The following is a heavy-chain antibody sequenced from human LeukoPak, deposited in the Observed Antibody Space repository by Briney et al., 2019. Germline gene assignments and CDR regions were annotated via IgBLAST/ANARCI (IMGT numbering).Heavy chain of an antibody. CDR1: GFTFNSYA. D-gene: IGHD2-15*01. J-gene: IGHJ5*02. V-gene: IGHV3-48*02. Sequence: PGGSLRLSCTASGFTFNSYAVHWVRQAPGKGLEWVSYISSSSSTIYYADSVKGRFTISRDNAKNSLYLQMNSLRDEDTAVYYCARVVVVAATSWFDPWGQGTLVTVSS. CDR2: ISSSSSTI. CDR3: ARVVVVAATSWFDP.